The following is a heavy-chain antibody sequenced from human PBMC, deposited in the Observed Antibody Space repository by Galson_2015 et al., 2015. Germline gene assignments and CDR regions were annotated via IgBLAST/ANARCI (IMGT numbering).Heavy chain of an antibody. D-gene: IGHD3-3*01. Sequence: SLRLSCAASGFTFSSYWMSWVRQAPGKGLEWVANIKQDGSEKYYVDSVKGRFTISRDNAKNSLYLQMNSLRAEDTAVYYCARTGRSYDFWSGPLNYWGQGTLVTVSS. CDR1: GFTFSSYW. CDR2: IKQDGSEK. J-gene: IGHJ4*02. CDR3: ARTGRSYDFWSGPLNY. V-gene: IGHV3-7*01.